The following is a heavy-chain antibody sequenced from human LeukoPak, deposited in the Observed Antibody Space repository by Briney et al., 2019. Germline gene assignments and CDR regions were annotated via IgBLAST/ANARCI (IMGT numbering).Heavy chain of an antibody. J-gene: IGHJ4*02. CDR2: IYYSGST. CDR3: ARAAGDSSGYYWNDY. Sequence: SETLSLTCTVSGGSISSYYWSWIRQPPGKGLEWMGYIYYSGSTNYNPSLKSRVTISVDTSKNQFSLKLSSVTAADTAVYYCARAAGDSSGYYWNDYWGQGTLVTVSS. V-gene: IGHV4-59*01. CDR1: GGSISSYY. D-gene: IGHD3-22*01.